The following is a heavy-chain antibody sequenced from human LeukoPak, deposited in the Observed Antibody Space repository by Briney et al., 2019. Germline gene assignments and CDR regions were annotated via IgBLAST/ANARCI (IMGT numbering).Heavy chain of an antibody. V-gene: IGHV6-1*01. CDR1: GFNGSGDSGM. Sequence: SQTLSRNCASAGFNGSGDSGMWHWLRQSPSRVLECRGTTYATSKWTGDQAVSVRGTITIQPDTSRHQFTLPLNSVSVEHTAVYYCARRASCNSYFDLWGKGTLVIVSS. CDR2: TYATSKWTG. CDR3: ARRASCNSYFDL. D-gene: IGHD2-15*01. J-gene: IGHJ5*02.